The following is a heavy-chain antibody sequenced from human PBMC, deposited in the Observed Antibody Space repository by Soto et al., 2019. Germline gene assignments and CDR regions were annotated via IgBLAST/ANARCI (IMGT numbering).Heavy chain of an antibody. CDR1: GFTFNSYS. J-gene: IGHJ5*02. Sequence: EVQLVESGGGLVQPGGSLRLSCAASGFTFNSYSMNWVRQAPGKGLEWVSYISSSSTTKYYTDSVKGRFTISRDNAKNSLYLQMNSLRDDDTAVYYCARPSSASENWFDPWGQGTLVTVSS. CDR2: ISSSSTTK. V-gene: IGHV3-48*02. CDR3: ARPSSASENWFDP. D-gene: IGHD6-19*01.